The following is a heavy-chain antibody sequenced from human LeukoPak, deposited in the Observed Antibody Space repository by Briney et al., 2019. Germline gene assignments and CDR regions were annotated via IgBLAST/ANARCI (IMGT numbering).Heavy chain of an antibody. V-gene: IGHV3-23*01. CDR3: AKLESIIAVAGVGY. J-gene: IGHJ4*02. D-gene: IGHD6-19*01. Sequence: PGGSLRLSCAASGFTFSSYAMSWVRQAPGKGLEWVSSISGGGGSTYYADSVKGRFTISRDNSKDTLYLQMNTLRAEDTAVYYCAKLESIIAVAGVGYWGQGTLATVSS. CDR2: ISGGGGST. CDR1: GFTFSSYA.